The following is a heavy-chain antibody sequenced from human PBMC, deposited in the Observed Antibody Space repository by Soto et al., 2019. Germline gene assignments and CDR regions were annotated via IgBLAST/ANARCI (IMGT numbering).Heavy chain of an antibody. V-gene: IGHV4-31*03. CDR1: GGSISSGGYY. CDR2: IYYSGST. Sequence: SETLSLTCTVSGGSISSGGYYWSWIRQHPGKGLEWIGYIYYSGSTYYNPSLKSRVTISVDTSKNQFSLKLSSVTAADTAVYYCARGSPWKPFDYWGQGTLVTVSS. J-gene: IGHJ4*02. CDR3: ARGSPWKPFDY. D-gene: IGHD1-1*01.